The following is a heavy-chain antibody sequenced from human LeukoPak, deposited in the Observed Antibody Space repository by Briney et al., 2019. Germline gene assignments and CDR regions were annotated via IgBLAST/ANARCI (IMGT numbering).Heavy chain of an antibody. CDR3: AGEGNYALEH. Sequence: SETLSLTCTVSGGSISSSSYYWGLIRQPPGKGLEWIGSIYYSGSTYYNPSLKSRVTISVDTSKNQFSLKLSSVTAADTAVYYCAGEGNYALEHWGQGTLVTVSS. CDR1: GGSISSSSYY. CDR2: IYYSGST. V-gene: IGHV4-39*01. J-gene: IGHJ1*01. D-gene: IGHD1-7*01.